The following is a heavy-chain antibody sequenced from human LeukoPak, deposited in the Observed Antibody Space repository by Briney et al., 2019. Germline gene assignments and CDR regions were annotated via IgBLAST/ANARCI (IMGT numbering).Heavy chain of an antibody. CDR1: GFSLSTSGMR. Sequence: SGPALVKPTQTLTLTCTFSGFSLSTSGMRVSWIRQPPGKALEWLARIDWDDDKFYSTSLKTRLTISKDTSKNQVVLTMTNMDPVDTATYYCARDVVPVAGGVHNWFDPWGQGTLVTVSS. J-gene: IGHJ5*02. CDR3: ARDVVPVAGGVHNWFDP. V-gene: IGHV2-70*04. CDR2: IDWDDDK. D-gene: IGHD2-2*01.